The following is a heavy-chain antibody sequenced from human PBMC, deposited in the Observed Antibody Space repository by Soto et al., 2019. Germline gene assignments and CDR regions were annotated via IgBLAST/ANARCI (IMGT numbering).Heavy chain of an antibody. CDR1: GFTLSTSP. CDR2: ISPTGGTT. CDR3: ARGPPLPATAPTQV. J-gene: IGHJ4*02. D-gene: IGHD2-2*01. V-gene: IGHV3-64D*06. Sequence: GGSLRLSCSASGFTLSTSPMHWVRQAPGKGLEYVSAISPTGGTTYYADSLKGRFTTSRDNSKSTLYLHMSSLRTDDTAVYYCARGPPLPATAPTQVWGQGTLVTVSS.